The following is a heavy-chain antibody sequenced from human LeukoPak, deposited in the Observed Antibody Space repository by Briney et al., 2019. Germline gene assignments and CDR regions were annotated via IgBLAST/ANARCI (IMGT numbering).Heavy chain of an antibody. CDR1: GYTFTVYH. CDR3: ARDQGSLTRSWYTGY. J-gene: IGHJ4*02. CDR2: INPYSGDT. V-gene: IGHV1-2*06. D-gene: IGHD6-13*01. Sequence: ASVKVSCKASGYTFTVYHIHWVRQAPGQGLEWMGRINPYSGDTNFAQKFQGRVTMTRDTSITTAYMDLSSLTPDDPAVYFCARDQGSLTRSWYTGYWGQGTQVTVSS.